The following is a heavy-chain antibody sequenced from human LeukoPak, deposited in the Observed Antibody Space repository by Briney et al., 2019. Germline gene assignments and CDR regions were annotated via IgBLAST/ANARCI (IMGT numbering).Heavy chain of an antibody. CDR1: GGSISSGSYY. J-gene: IGHJ6*03. CDR3: ARGLRGTAYYYYYYMDV. D-gene: IGHD3-16*01. CDR2: IYTSGSA. V-gene: IGHV4-61*02. Sequence: SETLSLTCTVSGGSISSGSYYWSWIRQPAGKGLEWIGRIYTSGSANYNPSLKSRVTISVDTSKNQFSLKLSSVTAADTAVYYCARGLRGTAYYYYYYMDVWGKGTTVTISS.